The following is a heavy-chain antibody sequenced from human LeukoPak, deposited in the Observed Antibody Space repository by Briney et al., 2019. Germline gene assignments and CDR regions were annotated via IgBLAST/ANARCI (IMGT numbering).Heavy chain of an antibody. CDR3: ASRYNWNHFDY. CDR2: IWHSGYT. J-gene: IGHJ4*01. D-gene: IGHD1-20*01. Sequence: SETLSLTCAVSGGSISKTNWWSWVRQSPGTGLEWIGEIWHSGYTNDNPSLKSRVTISVDTSKNQFSLRLTSVTAADTAIYYCASRYNWNHFDYWGHGTLVTVSS. V-gene: IGHV4-4*02. CDR1: GGSISKTNW.